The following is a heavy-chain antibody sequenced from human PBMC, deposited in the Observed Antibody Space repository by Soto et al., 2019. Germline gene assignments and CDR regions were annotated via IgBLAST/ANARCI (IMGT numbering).Heavy chain of an antibody. CDR3: PSCPLVTLKHFES. CDR1: GGTFRNYP. V-gene: IGHV1-69*02. J-gene: IGHJ4*02. Sequence: QVQLVQSGTEVKKPGSSVKVSCKASGGTFRNYPINWVRQAPGQGLEWMGSIFPLTDIPDYAQNFQARLTISAHKPTSTAYMELCSLTSDDTALPFCPSCPLVTLKHFESWGQGTLGTVSS. CDR2: IFPLTDIP. D-gene: IGHD3-10*01.